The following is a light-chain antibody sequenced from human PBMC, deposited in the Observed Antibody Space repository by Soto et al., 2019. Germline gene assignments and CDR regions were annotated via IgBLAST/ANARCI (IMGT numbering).Light chain of an antibody. Sequence: EIVMTQSPATLSVSPGERATLSCRASQSVSSNLAWYQQKPGQAPGLLIYGASTRATGIPARFSGSGSGTEFTLTISSLQSEDFAVYYCQQYNNWPPWTFGGGTKVEIK. V-gene: IGKV3-15*01. CDR3: QQYNNWPPWT. CDR2: GAS. J-gene: IGKJ4*01. CDR1: QSVSSN.